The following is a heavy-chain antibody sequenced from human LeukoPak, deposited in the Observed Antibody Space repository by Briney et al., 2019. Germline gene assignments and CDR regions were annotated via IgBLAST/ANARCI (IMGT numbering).Heavy chain of an antibody. D-gene: IGHD3-10*01. Sequence: LSLTCTVSGGSMSSSYWSWIRQAPGKGLEWVSYISSSGSTIYYADSVKGRFTISKDNAKNSLYLQMNSLRAEDTAVYYCARKTAVSGGIFFDSWGQGTLVTVSS. J-gene: IGHJ4*02. CDR1: GGSMSSSY. CDR3: ARKTAVSGGIFFDS. V-gene: IGHV3-11*04. CDR2: ISSSGSTI.